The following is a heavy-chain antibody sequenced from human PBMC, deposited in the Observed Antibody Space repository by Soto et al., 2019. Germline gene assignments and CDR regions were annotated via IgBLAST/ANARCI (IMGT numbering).Heavy chain of an antibody. CDR3: ARVPSDYYGMDV. CDR1: GFTFTTYA. CDR2: INAGNGNT. J-gene: IGHJ6*02. Sequence: QVQLVQSGAAEKKPGASVRVSCKASGFTFTTYAMHWVRQAPGQRLEWMGWINAGNGNTKYSQKFQGRVTITRDTSASTAYMELSSLRSEDTAVYYCARVPSDYYGMDVWGQGTTVTVSS. D-gene: IGHD3-10*01. V-gene: IGHV1-3*05.